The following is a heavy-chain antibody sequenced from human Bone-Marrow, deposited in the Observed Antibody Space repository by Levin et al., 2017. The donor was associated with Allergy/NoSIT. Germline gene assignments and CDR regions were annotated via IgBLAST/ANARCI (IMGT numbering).Heavy chain of an antibody. D-gene: IGHD4-17*01. CDR3: ARWVPRAYGFGAFDI. J-gene: IGHJ3*02. CDR2: ISAYNGNT. V-gene: IGHV1-18*01. CDR1: GYTFTSYG. Sequence: ASVKVSCKASGYTFTSYGISWVRQAPGQGLEWMGWISAYNGNTNYAQKLQGRVTMTTDTSTSTAYMELRSLRSDDTAVYYCARWVPRAYGFGAFDIWGQGTMVTVSS.